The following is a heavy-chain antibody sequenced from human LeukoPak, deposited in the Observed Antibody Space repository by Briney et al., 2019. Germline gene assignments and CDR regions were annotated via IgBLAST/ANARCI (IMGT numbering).Heavy chain of an antibody. D-gene: IGHD2-21*02. J-gene: IGHJ3*02. Sequence: PSGTLSLTCAVYGGSFSGYYWSWIRQPPGKGLEWIGEINHSGSTNYNPSLKSRVTISVDTSKNQFSLKLSSVTAADTAVYYCAMPDPTYCGGDCYSSPAFDIWGQGTMATVSS. CDR2: INHSGST. CDR1: GGSFSGYY. V-gene: IGHV4-34*01. CDR3: AMPDPTYCGGDCYSSPAFDI.